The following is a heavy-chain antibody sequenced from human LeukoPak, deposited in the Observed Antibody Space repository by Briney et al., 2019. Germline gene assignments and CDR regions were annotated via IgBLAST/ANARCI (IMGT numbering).Heavy chain of an antibody. Sequence: ETLSLTCTVSGYSISSGYYWGWIRQPPGKGLEWVSVIYSGGSTYYADSVKGRFTISRDNSENTLYLQMNSLRAEDTAVYYCARVVGSYGAFDYWGQGTLVTVSS. J-gene: IGHJ4*02. CDR2: IYSGGST. CDR1: GYSISSGYY. D-gene: IGHD5-18*01. V-gene: IGHV3-53*01. CDR3: ARVVGSYGAFDY.